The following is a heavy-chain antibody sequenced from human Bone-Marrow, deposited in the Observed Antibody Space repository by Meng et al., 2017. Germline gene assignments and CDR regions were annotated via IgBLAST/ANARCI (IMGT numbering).Heavy chain of an antibody. D-gene: IGHD5-24*01. CDR2: IIPIFGTA. J-gene: IGHJ4*02. V-gene: IGHV1-69*01. Sequence: GREGKKPGASVTVSCKAFGGTFSSYAISWVRQAPGQGLEWMGGIIPIFGTANYAQKFQGRVTITADESTSTAYMELSSLRSEDTAVYYCASAADGYNSGGDYWGQGTLVTVSS. CDR1: GGTFSSYA. CDR3: ASAADGYNSGGDY.